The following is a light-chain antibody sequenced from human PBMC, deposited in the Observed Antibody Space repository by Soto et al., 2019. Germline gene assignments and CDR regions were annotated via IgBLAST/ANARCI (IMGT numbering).Light chain of an antibody. V-gene: IGLV2-8*01. CDR2: EVS. CDR3: SSYAGSNNLYV. Sequence: QSALTQPRSASGSPGQSVTISCTGTSSDVGGYNYVSWYQQHPGKAPKLMIYEVSKRPSGVPDRFSGSKSGNTASLTVSGLQAEDEADYYCSSYAGSNNLYVFGTGTKV. J-gene: IGLJ1*01. CDR1: SSDVGGYNY.